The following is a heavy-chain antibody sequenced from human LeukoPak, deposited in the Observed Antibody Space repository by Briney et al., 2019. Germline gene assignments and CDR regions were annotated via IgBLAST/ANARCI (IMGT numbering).Heavy chain of an antibody. CDR3: ARVKGYYDSSGQPSYVDAFDI. D-gene: IGHD3-22*01. CDR2: IYYSGST. CDR1: GGSISSSSYY. V-gene: IGHV4-39*07. J-gene: IGHJ3*02. Sequence: SETLSLTCTVSGGSISSSSYYWGWIRQPPGKGLEWIGSIYYSGSTYYNPSLKSRVTISVDRSKNQFSLKLSSVTAADTAVYYCARVKGYYDSSGQPSYVDAFDIWGQGTMVTVSS.